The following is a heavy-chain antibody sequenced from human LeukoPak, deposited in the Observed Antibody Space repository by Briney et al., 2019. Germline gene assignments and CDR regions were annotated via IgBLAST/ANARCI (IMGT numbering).Heavy chain of an antibody. CDR3: AKEGSSWNVDY. CDR1: GFTFDTYA. V-gene: IGHV3-23*01. Sequence: GGSLRLSCAASGFTFDTYAMSWVRQAPGKGLEWVSTMSGSGGRTFYGDSVKGRFTISRDRSKNTLYLQMNSLRPEDTAVYYCAKEGSSWNVDYWGQGTLVIVSS. D-gene: IGHD6-13*01. J-gene: IGHJ4*02. CDR2: MSGSGGRT.